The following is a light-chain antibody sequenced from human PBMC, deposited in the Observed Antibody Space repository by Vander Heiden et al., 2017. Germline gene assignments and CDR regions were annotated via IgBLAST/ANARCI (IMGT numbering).Light chain of an antibody. CDR1: SGSIASNY. CDR2: DDN. CDR3: QSYDSNRLVV. Sequence: NFMLTQPHSVSESPRKTVIISCTGSSGSIASNYVQWYQQRPGSSPTTVIYDDNQRPSGVPHRFSGSIDSSSNSASLTISGLKTEDESDYYCQSYDSNRLVVFGGGTKLTVL. J-gene: IGLJ2*01. V-gene: IGLV6-57*01.